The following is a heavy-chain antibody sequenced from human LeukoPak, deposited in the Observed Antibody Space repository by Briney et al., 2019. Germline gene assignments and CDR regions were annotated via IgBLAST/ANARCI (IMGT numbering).Heavy chain of an antibody. J-gene: IGHJ4*02. CDR1: GVSVSSRSFY. CDR3: ARQPDYFYDSSGPHFDY. CDR2: IYYSGNT. V-gene: IGHV4-39*01. D-gene: IGHD3-22*01. Sequence: SETLSLTCTVSGVSVSSRSFYWGWIRQPPGKGLEWIGSIYYSGNTYYNPSLKSRVTISVDTSKNELSLNLSSVTAADTAFYYCARQPDYFYDSSGPHFDYWGQGILVTVSS.